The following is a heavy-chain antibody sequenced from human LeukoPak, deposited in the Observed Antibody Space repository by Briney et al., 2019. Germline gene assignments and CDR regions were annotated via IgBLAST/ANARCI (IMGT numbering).Heavy chain of an antibody. V-gene: IGHV4-34*01. J-gene: IGHJ4*02. Sequence: PSETLSLTCAVYGGSFSGYYWSWIRQPPGKGLEWIGEINHSGSTNYNPSLKSRVTISVDTSKNQFSLKLSSVTAADTAVYYCARGSGGWYHEGFDYWGQGTLVTVSS. D-gene: IGHD6-19*01. CDR3: ARGSGGWYHEGFDY. CDR1: GGSFSGYY. CDR2: INHSGST.